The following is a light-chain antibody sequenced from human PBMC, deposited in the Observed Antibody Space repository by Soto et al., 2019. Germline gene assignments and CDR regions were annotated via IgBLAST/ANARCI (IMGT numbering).Light chain of an antibody. CDR3: QQYHNWPQT. J-gene: IGKJ1*01. V-gene: IGKV3-15*01. Sequence: EVVMTQSPATLSVSPGERATLSCRASQSVYSNLAWYQQKPGQAPRLLIFDTSTRATVIPARFSGSGSGTEFTLTISSLQTEYVADYYCQQYHNWPQTFGQGTKVEIK. CDR2: DTS. CDR1: QSVYSN.